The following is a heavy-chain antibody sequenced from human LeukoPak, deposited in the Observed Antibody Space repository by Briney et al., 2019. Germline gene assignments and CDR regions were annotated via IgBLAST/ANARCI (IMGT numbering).Heavy chain of an antibody. CDR3: VLGSGPDY. CDR2: IRYDGSNK. J-gene: IGHJ4*02. D-gene: IGHD2-15*01. Sequence: GGSLRLSCAACEFTFSSYGMHWVRQAPGKGLEGVAFIRYDGSNKYYADSVKGRFTISRDNSKNTLYLQMNSLRAEDTAVYYCVLGSGPDYWGQGTLVTVSS. V-gene: IGHV3-30*02. CDR1: EFTFSSYG.